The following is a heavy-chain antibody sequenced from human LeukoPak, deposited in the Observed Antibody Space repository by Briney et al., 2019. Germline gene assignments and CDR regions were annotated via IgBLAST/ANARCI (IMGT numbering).Heavy chain of an antibody. J-gene: IGHJ4*02. V-gene: IGHV6-1*01. CDR3: ARGSNDYRDYSFDY. Sequence: SRTLSLTCAISGVSFSSNSAAWDWIRQSPSMGLDWLVRTYYRSKWSNNYAVSVKTRITINSDTSMNQFALRLNSVTPEDTAVYYCARGSNDYRDYSFDYWGQGTLVTVSS. D-gene: IGHD4-17*01. CDR2: TYYRSKWSN. CDR1: GVSFSSNSAA.